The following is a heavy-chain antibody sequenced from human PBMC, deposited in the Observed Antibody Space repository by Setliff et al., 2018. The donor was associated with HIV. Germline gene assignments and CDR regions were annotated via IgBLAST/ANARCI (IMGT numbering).Heavy chain of an antibody. Sequence: SVKVSCKASGGIFSSYAISWVRQAPGQGLEWMGGIIPIFGTPNYAQKFQGRVTITADESTSTAYMELSSLRSEDTAVYYCARGARYYDILTAYITLGYYCYMDVWGKGTTVTVSS. CDR1: GGIFSSYA. D-gene: IGHD3-9*01. CDR3: ARGARYYDILTAYITLGYYCYMDV. CDR2: IIPIFGTP. J-gene: IGHJ6*03. V-gene: IGHV1-69*13.